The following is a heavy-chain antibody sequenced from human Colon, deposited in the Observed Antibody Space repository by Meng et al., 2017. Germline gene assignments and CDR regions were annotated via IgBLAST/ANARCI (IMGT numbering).Heavy chain of an antibody. Sequence: QGQIQQGGAWRLKPSETLSLTCAVSGGSFSGFYWSWIRQPPGKGLEWIGEIDHFGISNYNSSLKGRLTMSVDTSKKQISLTLTSVTAADTAVYYCATGLRHGDWFDPWGPGTLVTVSS. J-gene: IGHJ5*02. V-gene: IGHV4-34*02. CDR1: GGSFSGFY. D-gene: IGHD4-17*01. CDR3: ATGLRHGDWFDP. CDR2: IDHFGIS.